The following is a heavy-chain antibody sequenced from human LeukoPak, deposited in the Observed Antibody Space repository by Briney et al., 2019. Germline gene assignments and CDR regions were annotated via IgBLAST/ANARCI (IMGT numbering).Heavy chain of an antibody. CDR3: ARVRYYGSEDWYFDL. V-gene: IGHV4-59*01. CDR1: GGSISSYY. J-gene: IGHJ2*01. D-gene: IGHD3-10*01. CDR2: IYYSGST. Sequence: PSETLSLTCTVSGGSISSYYWSWIRQPPGKGLEWIGYIYYSGSTNYNPSLKSRVTISVDTSKNQFSLKLSSVTAADTAVYYCARVRYYGSEDWYFDLWGRGTLVTVSS.